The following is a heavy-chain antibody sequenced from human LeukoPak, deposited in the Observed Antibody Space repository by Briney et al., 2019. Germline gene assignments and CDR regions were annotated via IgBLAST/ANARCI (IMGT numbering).Heavy chain of an antibody. CDR3: ARFGTLTILAYYYYYGMDV. D-gene: IGHD3-3*01. J-gene: IGHJ6*02. CDR2: INIDGSST. CDR1: GFTFRGYW. V-gene: IGHV3-74*01. Sequence: GGSLRLSCAASGFTFRGYWMHWVRQAPGKGLVWVSRINIDGSSTSYAHSVKGRFTISRDNAKNTLYLQMNSLRAEDTAVYYCARFGTLTILAYYYYYGMDVWGQGTTVTVSS.